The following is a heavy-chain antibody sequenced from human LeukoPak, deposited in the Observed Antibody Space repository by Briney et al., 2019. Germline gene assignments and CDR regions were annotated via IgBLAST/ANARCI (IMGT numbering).Heavy chain of an antibody. J-gene: IGHJ5*02. Sequence: GGSLRLSCAASGFTFSSYWMSWVRQAPGKGLEWVANIKQDGSEKYYVDSVKGRFTISRDNAKNSLYLQMNSLKTEDTAVYYCTRYIAAAGDNWFDPWGQGTQVTVSS. CDR3: TRYIAAAGDNWFDP. D-gene: IGHD6-13*01. V-gene: IGHV3-7*03. CDR1: GFTFSSYW. CDR2: IKQDGSEK.